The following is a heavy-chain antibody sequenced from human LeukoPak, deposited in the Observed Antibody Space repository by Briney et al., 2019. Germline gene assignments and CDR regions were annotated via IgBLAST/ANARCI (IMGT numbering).Heavy chain of an antibody. Sequence: ASVKVSCKASGYTFTSYYFHWVRQAPGQGLEWMGILNPSGGSTSYAQKFQGRVTMTRDTSTSTVYMELSSLRDEDTAVYYCSAGRVGNGAFDIWGQGTMVTVSS. CDR3: SAGRVGNGAFDI. V-gene: IGHV1-46*01. CDR1: GYTFTSYY. CDR2: LNPSGGST. J-gene: IGHJ3*02.